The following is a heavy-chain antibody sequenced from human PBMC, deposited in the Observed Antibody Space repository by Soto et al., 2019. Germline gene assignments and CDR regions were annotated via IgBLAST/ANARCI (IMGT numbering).Heavy chain of an antibody. V-gene: IGHV3-21*01. CDR1: GFTFSSYS. CDR3: AREDLELRQFDY. Sequence: SLRLSCAASGFTFSSYSMNWVRQAPGKGLEWVSSISSSSSYIYYADSVKGRFTISRDTAKNSLYLQMNSLRAEDTAVYYCAREDLELRQFDYWGQGTLVTVSS. J-gene: IGHJ4*02. CDR2: ISSSSSYI. D-gene: IGHD1-7*01.